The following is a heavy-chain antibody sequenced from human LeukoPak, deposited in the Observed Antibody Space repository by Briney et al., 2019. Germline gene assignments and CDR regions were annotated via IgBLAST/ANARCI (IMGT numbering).Heavy chain of an antibody. D-gene: IGHD3-10*01. CDR2: IYYSGST. CDR3: SRHIKVNPMTVRGVIPAFDI. V-gene: IGHV4-39*01. J-gene: IGHJ3*02. Sequence: SETLSLTCTVSGGSISSGGYYWSWIRQHPGKGLEWIGYIYYSGSTYYNPSLKSRVTISVDTSKNQFSLKLTSVTAADTAVYYCSRHIKVNPMTVRGVIPAFDIWGQGTMVTVSS. CDR1: GGSISSGGYY.